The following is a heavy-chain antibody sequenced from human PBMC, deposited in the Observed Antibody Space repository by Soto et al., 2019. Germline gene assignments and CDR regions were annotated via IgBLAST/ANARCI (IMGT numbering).Heavy chain of an antibody. CDR3: ARGGRNHPFDP. Sequence: QVQLVQSGAEVKKPGASVRVSCKASGYSFTSFDINWVRQTTGQGLEWMGWMSPHSGNTGYAQRFQGRVTMTRDTSTSTALMELSSLRSEDTAMYYCARGGRNHPFDPWGQGTLVTVSS. CDR1: GYSFTSFD. CDR2: MSPHSGNT. J-gene: IGHJ5*02. V-gene: IGHV1-8*01.